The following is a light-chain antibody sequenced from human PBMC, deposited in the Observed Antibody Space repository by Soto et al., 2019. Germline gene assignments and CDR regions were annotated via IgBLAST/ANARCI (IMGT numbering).Light chain of an antibody. CDR1: QSISSW. CDR2: KAS. V-gene: IGKV1-5*03. J-gene: IGKJ3*01. CDR3: QQPFT. Sequence: DIQMTQSPSTLSASVGDRVTITCRASQSISSWLAWYQQKPGKAPKLLIYKASSLQSGVPSRLSGSGSGTEFPLTISSLQPDDFATYYSQQPFTFGPGNKVDIK.